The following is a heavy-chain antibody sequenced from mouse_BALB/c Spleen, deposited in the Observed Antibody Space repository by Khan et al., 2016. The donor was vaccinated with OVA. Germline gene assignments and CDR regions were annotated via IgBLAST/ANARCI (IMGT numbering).Heavy chain of an antibody. J-gene: IGHJ4*01. Sequence: VELVESGAELVRPGVSVKISCKGSGYTFTDYAMHWVKQSHVKSLEWIGIISTFYGDANYNQNFMGKATMTVDKSSITVYMELASLTSEDAAIYYYARASNYYYYYIDYWGQGTTLTVSS. V-gene: IGHV1S137*01. CDR3: ARASNYYYYYIDY. CDR1: GYTFTDYA. CDR2: ISTFYGDA. D-gene: IGHD2-5*01.